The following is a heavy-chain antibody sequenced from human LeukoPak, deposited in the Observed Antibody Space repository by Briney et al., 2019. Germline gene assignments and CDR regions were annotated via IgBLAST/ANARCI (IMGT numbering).Heavy chain of an antibody. CDR1: GFXFTTYX. CDR2: ISYDGXXX. D-gene: IGHD2-15*01. Sequence: GGSLRLSCAASGFXFTTYXXXXXXXAXXXXLEWMAVISYDGXXXXXXXSXXGRXXXXXXXXXXXXXLQMNSLGPDDTAVYYCARRSWFDYWGQGTPVTVSS. V-gene: IGHV3-30*03. CDR3: ARRSWFDY. J-gene: IGHJ4*02.